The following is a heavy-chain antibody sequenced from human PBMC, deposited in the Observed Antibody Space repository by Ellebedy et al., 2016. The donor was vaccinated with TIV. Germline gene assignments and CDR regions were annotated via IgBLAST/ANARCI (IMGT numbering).Heavy chain of an antibody. CDR2: INPDSGGT. CDR3: ARVRRGSSGMDV. J-gene: IGHJ6*02. D-gene: IGHD6-13*01. V-gene: IGHV1-2*02. CDR1: GYTFTANY. Sequence: ASVKVSCKASGYTFTANYIHWVRQAPGKGLEWMGWINPDSGGTNFAQKFQGRVTMTRDTSVNTAYMDLSRLESDDTAVYYCARVRRGSSGMDVWGQGTTVTVS.